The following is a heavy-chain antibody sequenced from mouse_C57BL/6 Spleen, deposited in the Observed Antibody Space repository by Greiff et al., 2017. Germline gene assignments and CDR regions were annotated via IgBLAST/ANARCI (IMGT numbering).Heavy chain of an antibody. Sequence: VQLQQSGAELVKPGASVKISCKASGYAFSSYWMNWVKQRPRKGLEWIGQIYPGDGDTNYNGKFKGKATLTADKSSSTAYMQLSSLTSEDSAVYFCARPLTGNYYAMDYWGQGTSVTVSS. CDR1: GYAFSSYW. D-gene: IGHD4-1*01. J-gene: IGHJ4*01. CDR2: IYPGDGDT. CDR3: ARPLTGNYYAMDY. V-gene: IGHV1-80*01.